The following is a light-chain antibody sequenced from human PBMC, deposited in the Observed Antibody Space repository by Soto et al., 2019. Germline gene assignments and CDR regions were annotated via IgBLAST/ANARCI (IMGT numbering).Light chain of an antibody. V-gene: IGLV1-36*01. J-gene: IGLJ2*01. Sequence: QSVLTQPPSVSEAPRQRVTISCSGSRSNIGNNAVNWYQQLPGKAPKLLIYYDDLLPSGVSDRFSGSKSGTSASLAISGLQSEDEADYYCAVWDDNLHGVVFGGGTKVTVL. CDR2: YDD. CDR3: AVWDDNLHGVV. CDR1: RSNIGNNA.